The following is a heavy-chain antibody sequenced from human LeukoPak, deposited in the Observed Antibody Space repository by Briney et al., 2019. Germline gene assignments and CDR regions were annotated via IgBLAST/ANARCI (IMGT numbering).Heavy chain of an antibody. J-gene: IGHJ3*02. CDR3: ARVRASISSGSSAFDI. CDR1: GYTFTSYG. D-gene: IGHD1-26*01. V-gene: IGHV1-18*01. Sequence: GASVKVSCKASGYTFTSYGISWVRQAPGQGLEWMGWISAYNGNTNYAQKLQGRVTMTTGTSTSTAYMELRSLRSDDTAVYYCARVRASISSGSSAFDIWGQGTMVTVSS. CDR2: ISAYNGNT.